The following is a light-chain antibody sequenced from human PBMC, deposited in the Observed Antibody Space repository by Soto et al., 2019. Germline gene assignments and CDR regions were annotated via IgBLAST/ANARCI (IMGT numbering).Light chain of an antibody. CDR2: DVS. Sequence: QSVLTQPASVSGSPGQSITISCTGTSSDVGVYNYVSWYQQHPGKAPKLMIIDVSNRPSGVSNRFSGSKSGNTASLTISGLQAEDEADCYCSSYTSSDTYVFGTGTKVTVL. J-gene: IGLJ1*01. CDR1: SSDVGVYNY. CDR3: SSYTSSDTYV. V-gene: IGLV2-14*01.